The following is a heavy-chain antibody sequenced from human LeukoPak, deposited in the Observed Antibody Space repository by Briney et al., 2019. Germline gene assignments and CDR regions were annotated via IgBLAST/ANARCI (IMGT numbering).Heavy chain of an antibody. Sequence: ASVKVSCKASGYTFTGYYMHWVRQAPGQGLEWMGWINPNSGGTSYAQKFQGRVTMTRDTSISTAYMELSRLRSDDTAVYYCARAENTMTHLDYWGQGTLVTVSS. J-gene: IGHJ4*02. CDR1: GYTFTGYY. CDR3: ARAENTMTHLDY. D-gene: IGHD3-22*01. CDR2: INPNSGGT. V-gene: IGHV1-2*02.